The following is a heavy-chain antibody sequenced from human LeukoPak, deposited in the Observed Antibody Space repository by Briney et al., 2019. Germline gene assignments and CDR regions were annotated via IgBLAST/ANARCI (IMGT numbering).Heavy chain of an antibody. V-gene: IGHV3-33*01. J-gene: IGHJ6*02. D-gene: IGHD2-2*02. Sequence: GGSLRLSCAASGFTFSSYGMHWVRQAPGKGLEWVAVIWYDGSNKYYADSVKGRFTISRDNSKNTLYLQMNSLRAEDTAVYYCARDFLYCSSTSCYTASYYGMDVWGQGTTVTVSS. CDR1: GFTFSSYG. CDR2: IWYDGSNK. CDR3: ARDFLYCSSTSCYTASYYGMDV.